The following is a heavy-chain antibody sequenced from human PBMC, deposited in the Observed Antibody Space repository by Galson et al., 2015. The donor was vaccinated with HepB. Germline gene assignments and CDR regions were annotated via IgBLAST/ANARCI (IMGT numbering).Heavy chain of an antibody. CDR1: GGTFSSYA. V-gene: IGHV1-69*13. CDR3: AGPNKQVVPAAIAGSGSYGMDV. J-gene: IGHJ6*02. CDR2: IIPIFGTA. D-gene: IGHD2-2*01. Sequence: SVKVSCKASGGTFSSYAISWVRQAPGQGLEWMGGIIPIFGTANYAQKFQGRVTITADESTSTAYMELSSLRSEDTAVYYCAGPNKQVVPAAIAGSGSYGMDVWGQGTTVTVSS.